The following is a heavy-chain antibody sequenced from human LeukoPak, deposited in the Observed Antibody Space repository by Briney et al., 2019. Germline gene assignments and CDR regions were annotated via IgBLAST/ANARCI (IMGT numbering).Heavy chain of an antibody. CDR1: GYSISSGYY. J-gene: IGHJ6*03. Sequence: SETLSLTCTVSGYSISSGYYWGWIRQPPGNGLEWIGSIYHSGSTYYNPSLKSRVTISVDTSKNQFSLKLSSVTAADTAVYYCARGTSGGSPPDYYYYMDVWGKGTTVTVSS. D-gene: IGHD2-15*01. CDR3: ARGTSGGSPPDYYYYMDV. V-gene: IGHV4-38-2*02. CDR2: IYHSGST.